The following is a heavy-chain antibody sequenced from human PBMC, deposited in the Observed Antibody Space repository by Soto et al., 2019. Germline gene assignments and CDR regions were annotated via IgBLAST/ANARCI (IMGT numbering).Heavy chain of an antibody. CDR1: GGSFSGYY. CDR3: ARGAGTRYYGSGSYWGNWFDP. V-gene: IGHV4-34*01. Sequence: SETLSLTCAVYGGSFSGYYWSWIRQPPGKGLEWIGEINHSGSTNYNPSLKSRVTISVDTSKNQFSLKLSSVTAADTAVYYCARGAGTRYYGSGSYWGNWFDPWGQGTLVTVSS. D-gene: IGHD3-10*01. J-gene: IGHJ5*02. CDR2: INHSGST.